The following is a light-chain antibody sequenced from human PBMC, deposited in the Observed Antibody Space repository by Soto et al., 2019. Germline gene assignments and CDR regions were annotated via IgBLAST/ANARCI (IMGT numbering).Light chain of an antibody. J-gene: IGLJ1*01. CDR3: SAFTGTTYV. CDR2: DVS. CDR1: SSDVGGNKY. V-gene: IGLV2-14*03. Sequence: ALAQPASVSGSPGQSITISCTGTSSDVGGNKYVSWYQHYPGKAPKLMICDVSNRPSGVSNRFSGSKSGNTASLTISGLQAEDEADYYCSAFTGTTYVFGTGTKVTVL.